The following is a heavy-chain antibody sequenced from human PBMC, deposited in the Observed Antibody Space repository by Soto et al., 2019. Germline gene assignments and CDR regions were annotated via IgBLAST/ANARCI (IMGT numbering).Heavy chain of an antibody. J-gene: IGHJ6*02. Sequence: ASVKISCKAYGYTFTSYVISWVRQAPGQGLEWMGWISAYNGNTNYAQKLQGRVTMTTDTSTSTAYMELRSLRSDDTAVYYCARVGGYXFWSGYYTYYYYYGMDVWGQGTTVTVSS. CDR2: ISAYNGNT. D-gene: IGHD3-3*01. CDR1: GYTFTSYV. V-gene: IGHV1-18*04. CDR3: ARVGGYXFWSGYYTYYYYYGMDV.